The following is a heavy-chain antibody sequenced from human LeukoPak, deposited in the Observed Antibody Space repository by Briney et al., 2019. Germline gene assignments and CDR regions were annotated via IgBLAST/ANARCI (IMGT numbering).Heavy chain of an antibody. CDR3: ARVPPSYSGSYYENYFDY. CDR1: GYTFTSYY. D-gene: IGHD1-26*01. J-gene: IGHJ4*02. V-gene: IGHV1-46*01. CDR2: INPSGGST. Sequence: ASVKVSCKASGYTFTSYYMHWVRQAPGQGLEWMGIINPSGGSTSYAQKFQGRVTMTRDTSTSTAYMELSSLRSEDTAVYYCARVPPSYSGSYYENYFDYWGQGTLVTVSS.